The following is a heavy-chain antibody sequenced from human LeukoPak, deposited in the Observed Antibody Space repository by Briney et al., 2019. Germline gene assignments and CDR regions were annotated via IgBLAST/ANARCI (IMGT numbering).Heavy chain of an antibody. CDR3: ARGWYDFWSGYRRDAFDI. J-gene: IGHJ3*02. CDR2: IGPSGSNI. CDR1: GFTFGIYA. Sequence: GGSLRLSCAASGFTFGIYAMNWVRQAPGKGLEWVSYIGPSGSNIYYADSVKGRFTISRDNAKDSLYLQMNSLRAEDTAVYYCARGWYDFWSGYRRDAFDIWGQGTMVTVSS. D-gene: IGHD3-3*01. V-gene: IGHV3-48*01.